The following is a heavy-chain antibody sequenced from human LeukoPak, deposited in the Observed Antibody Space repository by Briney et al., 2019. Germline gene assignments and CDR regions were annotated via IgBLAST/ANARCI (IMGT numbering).Heavy chain of an antibody. D-gene: IGHD6-19*01. CDR2: IKADGSEK. J-gene: IGHJ3*02. CDR3: ARDVSLAGLDAFEI. V-gene: IGHV3-7*01. CDR1: GFTFRTYW. Sequence: GGSLRLSCTASGFTFRTYWMSWVRQAPGKGLECVASIKADGSEKYYVDSVKGRFTVSRDNAKNSMDLQMNSLRAEDTAVYYCARDVSLAGLDAFEIWGQGTMVTVSS.